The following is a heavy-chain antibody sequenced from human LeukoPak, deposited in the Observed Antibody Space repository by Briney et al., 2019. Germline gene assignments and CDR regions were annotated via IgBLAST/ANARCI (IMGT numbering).Heavy chain of an antibody. V-gene: IGHV3-33*01. Sequence: AGGSLRLSCVASGFTFSRYGIHWVRQAPGKGLEWVSNIWFDETNTSYADSVQARFKVSRDISENTVYLQMNSLRVEDTAVYYCARDGSFRPMVRGVIGFTDYWGQGTLVTVSS. CDR3: ARDGSFRPMVRGVIGFTDY. CDR2: IWFDETNT. J-gene: IGHJ4*02. CDR1: GFTFSRYG. D-gene: IGHD3-10*01.